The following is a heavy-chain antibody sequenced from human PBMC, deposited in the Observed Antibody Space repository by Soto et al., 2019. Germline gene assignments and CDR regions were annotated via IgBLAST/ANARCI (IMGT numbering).Heavy chain of an antibody. J-gene: IGHJ6*03. CDR2: ISGSGGST. V-gene: IGHV3-23*01. CDR1: GFTFSSYA. CDR3: AKDAGKGQYYYYYMDV. D-gene: IGHD6-13*01. Sequence: GSLRLSCAASGFTFSSYAMSWVRQAPGKGLEWVSAISGSGGSTYYADSVKGRFTISRDNSKNTLYLQMNSLRAEDTAVYYCAKDAGKGQYYYYYMDVWGKGTTVTVSS.